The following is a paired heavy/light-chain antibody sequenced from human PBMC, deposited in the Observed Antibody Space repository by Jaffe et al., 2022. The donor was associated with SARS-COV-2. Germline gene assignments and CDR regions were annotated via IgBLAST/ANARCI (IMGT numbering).Light chain of an antibody. Sequence: DIVVTQSPDSLAVSLGERATINCKSSQSVLYSSNNKNYLAWYQQKPGQPPKLLIYWASTRESGVPDRFSGSGSGTDFTLTISSLQAEDVAVYYCQQYYITPFTFGPGTKVDIK. V-gene: IGKV4-1*01. CDR2: WAS. CDR1: QSVLYSSNNKNY. J-gene: IGKJ3*01. CDR3: QQYYITPFT.
Heavy chain of an antibody. Sequence: EVQLVESGGGLVQPGGSLRLSCTASGFTFSTYAMSWVRQAPGKGLEWVSSISDITTYYADSVRGRFTISRDNSKNTLYLQMNSLRDEDTAVYYCAKGSSSGGSCFSGMDYWGQGTLVTVSS. D-gene: IGHD2-15*01. V-gene: IGHV3-23*04. CDR3: AKGSSSGGSCFSGMDY. J-gene: IGHJ4*02. CDR1: GFTFSTYA. CDR2: ISDITT.